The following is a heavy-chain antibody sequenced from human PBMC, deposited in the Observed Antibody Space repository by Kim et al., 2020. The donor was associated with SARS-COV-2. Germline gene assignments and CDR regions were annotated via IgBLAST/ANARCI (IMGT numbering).Heavy chain of an antibody. J-gene: IGHJ4*02. D-gene: IGHD3-3*01. V-gene: IGHV1-69*01. Sequence: ANSAQKFQGRVTITADESTSTAYMELSSLRSEDTAVYYCAKIFLEWSADYWGQGTLVTVSS. CDR2: A. CDR3: AKIFLEWSADY.